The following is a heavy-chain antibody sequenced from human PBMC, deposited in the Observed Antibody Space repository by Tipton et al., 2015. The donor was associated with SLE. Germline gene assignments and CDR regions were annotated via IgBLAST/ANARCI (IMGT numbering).Heavy chain of an antibody. V-gene: IGHV4-38-2*02. CDR1: GYSIRNGYY. D-gene: IGHD5-12*01. CDR2: IHHSGIT. CDR3: AREYSGYDYRTFDH. Sequence: TLSLTCNVSGYSIRNGYYWGWIRQAPGKGLEWTGTIHHSGITYYNPSLKSRVTISVDTSKNQFSLKLRSATAADTAVYYCAREYSGYDYRTFDHWGQGTLVTVSS. J-gene: IGHJ4*02.